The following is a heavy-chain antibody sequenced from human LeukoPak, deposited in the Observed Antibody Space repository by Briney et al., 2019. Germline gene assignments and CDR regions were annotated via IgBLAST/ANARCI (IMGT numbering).Heavy chain of an antibody. CDR3: AKIAAAGSALQTYYYYYYMDV. V-gene: IGHV3-48*04. CDR2: ISSSGSTI. D-gene: IGHD6-13*01. J-gene: IGHJ6*03. CDR1: GFTFSTYG. Sequence: QTGGSLRLSCAASGFTFSTYGMNWVRQAPGKGLEWVSYISSSGSTIYYADSVKGRFTISRDNAKNSLYLQMNSLRAEDTAVYYCAKIAAAGSALQTYYYYYYMDVWGKGTTVTVSS.